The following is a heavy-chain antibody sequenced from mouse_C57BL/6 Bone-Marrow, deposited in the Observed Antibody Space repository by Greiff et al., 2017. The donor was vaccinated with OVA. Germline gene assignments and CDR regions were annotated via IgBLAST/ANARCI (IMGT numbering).Heavy chain of an antibody. V-gene: IGHV3-6*01. D-gene: IGHD1-1*01. CDR3: ARDPGSSFYYAMDY. CDR2: ISYDGSN. J-gene: IGHJ4*01. Sequence: DVKLMESGPGLVKPSQSLSLTCSVTGYSITSGYYWNWIRQFPGNKLEWMGYISYDGSNNYNPSLKNRISITRDTSKNQFFLKLNTVTTEDTATYYCARDPGSSFYYAMDYWGQGTSVTVSS. CDR1: GYSITSGYY.